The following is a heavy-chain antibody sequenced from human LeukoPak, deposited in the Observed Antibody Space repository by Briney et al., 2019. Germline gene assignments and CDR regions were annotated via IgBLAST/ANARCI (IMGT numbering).Heavy chain of an antibody. V-gene: IGHV1-69*13. J-gene: IGHJ6*02. D-gene: IGHD2-2*01. CDR2: IIPIFGTA. Sequence: SVKVSCKASGGTFSSYAISWVRQAPGQGLEWMGGIIPIFGTAYYAQKFQGRVTITADESTSTAYMELSSLRSEDTAVYYCARAAVPAAIGEGDYYGMDVWGQGTTVTVSS. CDR1: GGTFSSYA. CDR3: ARAAVPAAIGEGDYYGMDV.